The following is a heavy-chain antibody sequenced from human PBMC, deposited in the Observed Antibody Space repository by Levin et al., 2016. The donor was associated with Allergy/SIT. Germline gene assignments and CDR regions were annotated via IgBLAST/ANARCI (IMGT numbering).Heavy chain of an antibody. CDR2: IYYSGST. CDR3: AGSGSYSDY. CDR1: GGSISSSSYY. J-gene: IGHJ4*02. Sequence: SETLSLTCTVSGGSISSSSYYWGWIRQPPGKGLEWIGSIYYSGSTYYNPSLKSRVTISVDTSKNQFSLKLSSVTAADTAVYYCAGSGSYSDYWGQGTLVTVSS. V-gene: IGHV4-39*01. D-gene: IGHD1-26*01.